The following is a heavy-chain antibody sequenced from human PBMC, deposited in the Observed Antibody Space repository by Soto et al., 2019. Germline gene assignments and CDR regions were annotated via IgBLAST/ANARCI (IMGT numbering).Heavy chain of an antibody. Sequence: SVKDSCKASGGAFSSYAISWVRQAPGQGLEWMGGIIPIFGTANYAQKFQGRVTITADESTSTAYMELSRLRSDDTAVYYCARNYYDSSDRDYLDYWGQGTTVTVSS. CDR3: ARNYYDSSDRDYLDY. V-gene: IGHV1-69*13. CDR2: IIPIFGTA. CDR1: GGAFSSYA. J-gene: IGHJ4*02. D-gene: IGHD3-22*01.